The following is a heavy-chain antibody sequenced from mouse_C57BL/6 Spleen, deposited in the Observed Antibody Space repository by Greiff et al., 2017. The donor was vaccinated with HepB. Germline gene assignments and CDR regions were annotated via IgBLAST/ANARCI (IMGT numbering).Heavy chain of an antibody. J-gene: IGHJ1*03. V-gene: IGHV1-82*01. CDR1: GYAFSSSW. CDR3: ARSTTVVARYFDV. CDR2: IYPGDGDT. D-gene: IGHD1-1*01. Sequence: VQLQQSGPELVKPGASVKISCKASGYAFSSSWMNWVKQRPGKGLEWIGRIYPGDGDTNYNGKFKGKATLTADKSSSTAYMQLSSLTSEDSAVYFWARSTTVVARYFDVWGTGTTVTVSS.